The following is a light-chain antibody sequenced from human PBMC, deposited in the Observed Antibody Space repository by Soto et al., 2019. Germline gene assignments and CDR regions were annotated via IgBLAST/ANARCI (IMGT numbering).Light chain of an antibody. CDR1: QSVRSNY. V-gene: IGKV3D-20*01. Sequence: EIVLTQSPATLSLSPGERATLSCGASQSVRSNYVAWFQQKPGPAPRLLIYDASSRATGIPDRFRGSGSGTDFTLTISRLEPEDFAVYYCQQYGTSPFTFGPGTKVDIK. J-gene: IGKJ3*01. CDR3: QQYGTSPFT. CDR2: DAS.